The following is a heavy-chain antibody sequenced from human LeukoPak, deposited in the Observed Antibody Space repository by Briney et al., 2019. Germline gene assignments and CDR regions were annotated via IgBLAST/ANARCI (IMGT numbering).Heavy chain of an antibody. CDR2: INNDGSDT. CDR3: ARGLRGPAY. Sequence: GGSLRLSCAASGFTFSSYWMHWVRQAPGKGLEWVSRINNDGSDTTYADSVKGRFTVSRDNAKNTLYVGMNSLRADDTAVYYCARGLRGPAYWGQGTLVTVSS. V-gene: IGHV3-74*01. J-gene: IGHJ4*02. D-gene: IGHD3-10*01. CDR1: GFTFSSYW.